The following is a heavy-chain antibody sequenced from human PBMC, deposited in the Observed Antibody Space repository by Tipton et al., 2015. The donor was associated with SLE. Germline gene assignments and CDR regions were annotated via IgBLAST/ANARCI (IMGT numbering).Heavy chain of an antibody. CDR3: ARHIVGARGFDY. Sequence: TLSLTCTVSGGSISSYYWSWIRQPPGKGLEWIGYIYYSGSTNYNPSLKSRVTISVDTSKIQVSLNLNSVTAADTAVYYCARHIVGARGFDYWGQGTLVTVSS. V-gene: IGHV4-59*08. J-gene: IGHJ4*02. CDR2: IYYSGST. D-gene: IGHD1-26*01. CDR1: GGSISSYY.